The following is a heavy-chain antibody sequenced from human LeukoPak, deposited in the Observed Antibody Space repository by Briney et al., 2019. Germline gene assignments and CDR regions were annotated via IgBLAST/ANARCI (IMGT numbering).Heavy chain of an antibody. CDR3: AREFRSGSYSEFDY. CDR2: IIPIFGTA. Sequence: SVKVSCKASGGTFSSYAINWVRQAPGQGLEWMGGIIPIFGTANYAQKFQGRVTITADESTSTAYMELRSLRSDDTAVYYCAREFRSGSYSEFDYWGQGTLVTVSS. D-gene: IGHD1-26*01. CDR1: GGTFSSYA. V-gene: IGHV1-69*13. J-gene: IGHJ4*02.